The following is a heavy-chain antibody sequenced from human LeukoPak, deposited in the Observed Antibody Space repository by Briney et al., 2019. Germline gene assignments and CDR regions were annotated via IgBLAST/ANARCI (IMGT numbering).Heavy chain of an antibody. CDR3: ARDPGYSRGLFLFDY. CDR1: GGSFSGYY. Sequence: PSETLSLTCAVYGGSFSGYYWSWIRQPPGKGLEWIGEINHSGSTNYNPSLKSRVTISVDTSKNQFSLQLNSVTPEDTAVYYCARDPGYSRGLFLFDYWGQGTLVTVSS. D-gene: IGHD6-13*01. CDR2: INHSGST. V-gene: IGHV4-34*01. J-gene: IGHJ4*02.